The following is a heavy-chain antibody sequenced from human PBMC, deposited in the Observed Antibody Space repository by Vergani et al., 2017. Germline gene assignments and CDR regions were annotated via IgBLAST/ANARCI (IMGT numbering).Heavy chain of an antibody. J-gene: IGHJ4*02. CDR2: ISYDGTQK. CDR3: ARAGYYGSGSYYLMGY. Sequence: QVHLVESGGGVVQPGRSLRLSCVVSGFTSSYYGMHWVRQAPGKGLEWVAGISYDGTQKYYADSVKGRFTISRDNAKNSLYLQMNSLRAEDTAVYYCARAGYYGSGSYYLMGYWGQGTLVTVSS. D-gene: IGHD3-10*01. V-gene: IGHV3-30*03. CDR1: GFTSSYYG.